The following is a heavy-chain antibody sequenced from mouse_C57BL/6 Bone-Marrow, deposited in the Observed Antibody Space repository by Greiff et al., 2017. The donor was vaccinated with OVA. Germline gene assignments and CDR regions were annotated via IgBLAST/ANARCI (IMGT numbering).Heavy chain of an antibody. CDR3: TPTPGGAD. CDR1: GFNIKDYY. V-gene: IGHV14-1*01. J-gene: IGHJ3*01. CDR2: IDPEDGDT. Sequence: VQLQQSGAELVRPGASVKLSCTASGFNIKDYYMHWVKQRPEQGLEWIGRIDPEDGDTEYAPKFQGKATMTADTDTNTADRQRSSVTAEDTAGEYWTPTPGGADGGQGT.